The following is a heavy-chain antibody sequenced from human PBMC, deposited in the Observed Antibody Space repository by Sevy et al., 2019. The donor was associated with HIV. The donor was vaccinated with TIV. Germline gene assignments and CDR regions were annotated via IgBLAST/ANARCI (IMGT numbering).Heavy chain of an antibody. Sequence: GGSLRLSCAASGFTFSSYSMNWVRQAPGKGLEWVSYISSSSSTIYYADSVKGRFTISRDNAKNSLYLQMNSLRDEDTAGSYCARGAGRYSSSWNWFYPWGQGTLVTVSS. J-gene: IGHJ5*02. CDR3: ARGAGRYSSSWNWFYP. CDR1: GFTFSSYS. CDR2: ISSSSSTI. D-gene: IGHD6-13*01. V-gene: IGHV3-48*02.